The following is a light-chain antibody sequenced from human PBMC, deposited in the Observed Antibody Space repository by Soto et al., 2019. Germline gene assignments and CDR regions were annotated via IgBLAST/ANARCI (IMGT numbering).Light chain of an antibody. CDR3: NSYTSGVTYV. J-gene: IGLJ1*01. V-gene: IGLV2-14*03. Sequence: QSALTQPASVSGSPGQSITISCTGTSSDVGGGNFVSWYQQHPGKAPKLIIYDVSYRPSGVSDRFSASKSDNTASLTISGLQAEDEADYYCNSYTSGVTYVFGTGTQLTVL. CDR2: DVS. CDR1: SSDVGGGNF.